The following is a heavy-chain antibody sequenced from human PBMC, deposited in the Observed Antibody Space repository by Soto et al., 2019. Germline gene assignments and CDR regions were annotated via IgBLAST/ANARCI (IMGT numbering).Heavy chain of an antibody. Sequence: PSETLSLTCTVSGGSISSYYWSWIRQPPGKGLEWIGYIYYSGSTNYNPSLKSRVTISVDTSKNQFSLKLSSVTAADTAVYYCARDRARKITYYYDSSGYYDYWGQGTLVTVSS. V-gene: IGHV4-59*01. J-gene: IGHJ4*02. CDR2: IYYSGST. CDR3: ARDRARKITYYYDSSGYYDY. CDR1: GGSISSYY. D-gene: IGHD3-22*01.